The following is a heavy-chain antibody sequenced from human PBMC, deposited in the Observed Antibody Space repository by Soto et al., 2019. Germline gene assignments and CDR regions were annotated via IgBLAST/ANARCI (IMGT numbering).Heavy chain of an antibody. CDR2: IYYSRSS. Sequence: PSETLSLTCTVSGGSNSSYYWNWKQQPPGKGLEWIGYIYYSRSSNYNPPLESRVTISVDTSKNKFSLRLSCVTAGGTAVYYCARRRQIGGTFFFEYWGQGDLVTVS. J-gene: IGHJ4*02. CDR1: GGSNSSYY. V-gene: IGHV4-59*01. CDR3: ARRRQIGGTFFFEY. D-gene: IGHD3-10*01.